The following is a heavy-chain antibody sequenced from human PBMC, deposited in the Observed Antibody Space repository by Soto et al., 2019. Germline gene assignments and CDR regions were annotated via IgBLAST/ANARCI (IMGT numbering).Heavy chain of an antibody. V-gene: IGHV1-8*01. J-gene: IGHJ3*02. CDR3: ARGAPLFGYCTNGVCNPAASDI. Sequence: ASVKVSCKASGYTFTSYDINWVRQATGQGLEWMGWMNPNSGNTGYAQKFQGRVTMTRNTSISTAYMELSSLRSEDTAVYYCARGAPLFGYCTNGVCNPAASDIWGQGTMVTVSS. CDR2: MNPNSGNT. D-gene: IGHD2-8*01. CDR1: GYTFTSYD.